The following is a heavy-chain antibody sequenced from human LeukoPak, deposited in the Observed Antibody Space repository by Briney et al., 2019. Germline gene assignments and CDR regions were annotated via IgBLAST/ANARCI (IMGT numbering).Heavy chain of an antibody. D-gene: IGHD3-22*01. CDR1: GFTFTSSA. CDR3: AREGYDSSGYLYYFDY. Sequence: SVKVSCKASGFTFTSSAVQWVRQARGQRLEWIGWIVVGSGNTNYAQKFQERVTITRDMSTSTAYMELSSLRSEDTAVYYCAREGYDSSGYLYYFDYWGQGTLVTVSS. V-gene: IGHV1-58*01. CDR2: IVVGSGNT. J-gene: IGHJ4*02.